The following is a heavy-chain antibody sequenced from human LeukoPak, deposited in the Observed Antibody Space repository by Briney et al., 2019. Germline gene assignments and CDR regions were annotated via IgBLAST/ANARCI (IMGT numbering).Heavy chain of an antibody. CDR1: GFTFSSYW. V-gene: IGHV3-9*01. CDR2: ISWNSGSI. J-gene: IGHJ4*02. Sequence: GGSLRLSCAASGFTFSSYWMTWVRQAPGKGLEWVSGISWNSGSIDYADSVKGRFTISRDNAKNSLYLQMNSPRVEDTAFYYCAKDNRRHYTSGPNPDSLHWGQGALVTVSS. D-gene: IGHD6-19*01. CDR3: AKDNRRHYTSGPNPDSLH.